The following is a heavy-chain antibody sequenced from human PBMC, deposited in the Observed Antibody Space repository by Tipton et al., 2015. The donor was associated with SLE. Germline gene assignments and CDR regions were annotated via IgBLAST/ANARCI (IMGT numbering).Heavy chain of an antibody. V-gene: IGHV4-59*01. J-gene: IGHJ4*02. CDR2: IFYTGST. CDR3: ARGPVTGYFAS. Sequence: TLSLTCSLSGGFISTDYWSWIRQPPGKGLVWIGYIFYTGSTDYNPSLKRRVTISLDTSKNQFSLKLSSVTAADTAVYYCARGPVTGYFASWGPGTLVTVSS. CDR1: GGFISTDY. D-gene: IGHD2-21*02.